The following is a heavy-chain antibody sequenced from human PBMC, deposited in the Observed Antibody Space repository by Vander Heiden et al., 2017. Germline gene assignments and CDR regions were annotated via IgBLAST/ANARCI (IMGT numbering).Heavy chain of an antibody. CDR1: GGSISSGGYY. CDR2: IYYSGST. CDR3: ARDRAYCSGGSCHDWYFDL. D-gene: IGHD2-15*01. J-gene: IGHJ2*01. V-gene: IGHV4-31*03. Sequence: QVQLQESGPGLVKPSQTLSLTCTVPGGSISSGGYYWSWIRQHPGKGLEWIGYIYYSGSTYYNPSLKRRGTISVDTSKNQFSLKLSSVTAADTAVYYCARDRAYCSGGSCHDWYFDLWGRGTLVTVYS.